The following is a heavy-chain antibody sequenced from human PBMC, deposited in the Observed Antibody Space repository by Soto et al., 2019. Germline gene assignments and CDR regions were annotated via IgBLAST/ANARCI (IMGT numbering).Heavy chain of an antibody. CDR2: ISPNNGNT. J-gene: IGHJ5*01. V-gene: IGHV1-18*01. CDR1: GYTFTSYG. D-gene: IGHD2-15*01. CDR3: ARDVWCGGGTCYSYEPVRNWFDS. Sequence: ASVKVSCKTSGYTFTSYGVSWVRQAPGQGLEWMGWISPNNGNTNYAQKLQGRVTMTTDTSTSTAYMELGSLRSDDTAVYYCARDVWCGGGTCYSYEPVRNWFDSWGQGTPVTVSS.